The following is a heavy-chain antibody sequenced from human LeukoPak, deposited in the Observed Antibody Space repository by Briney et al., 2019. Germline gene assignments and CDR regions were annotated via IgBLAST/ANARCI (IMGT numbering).Heavy chain of an antibody. CDR2: ISSSSSYI. V-gene: IGHV3-21*04. CDR1: GFTFSSYS. D-gene: IGHD5-12*01. CDR3: AKDSGPFVDIVATEPFDY. Sequence: PGGSLRLSCAASGFTFSSYSMNWVRQAPGKGPEWVSSISSSSSYIYYADSVKGRFTISRDNAKNSLYLQMNSLRAEDTALYYCAKDSGPFVDIVATEPFDYWGQGTLVTVSS. J-gene: IGHJ4*02.